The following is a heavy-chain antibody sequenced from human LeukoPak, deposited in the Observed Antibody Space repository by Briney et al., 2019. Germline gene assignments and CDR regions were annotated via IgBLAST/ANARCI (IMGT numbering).Heavy chain of an antibody. J-gene: IGHJ4*02. D-gene: IGHD3-16*02. Sequence: SETLSLTCTVSGGSLSSYYWNWIRQPPGKGLEWIGYIYYSGSTNYNPSLKSRVTISVDTSKNQFSLKLNSVTAADTAVYYCARGLEDYIWGTYRRVHFDYWGQGTLVTVSS. V-gene: IGHV4-59*01. CDR2: IYYSGST. CDR3: ARGLEDYIWGTYRRVHFDY. CDR1: GGSLSSYY.